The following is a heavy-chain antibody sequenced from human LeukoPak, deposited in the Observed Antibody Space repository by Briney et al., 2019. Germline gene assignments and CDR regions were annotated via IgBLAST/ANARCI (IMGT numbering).Heavy chain of an antibody. CDR2: LYPGGVT. CDR1: GASISITTYY. J-gene: IGHJ4*02. Sequence: SETLSLTCTVSGASISITTYYWGWVRQTPGKGVEWVANLYPGGVTHYKPSLRSRVFVAVDTSKNQFSLNLTSVTAADTAVYYCARPYRSCGNCPFDHWGRGTLVTVSS. CDR3: ARPYRSCGNCPFDH. D-gene: IGHD4-23*01. V-gene: IGHV4-39*01.